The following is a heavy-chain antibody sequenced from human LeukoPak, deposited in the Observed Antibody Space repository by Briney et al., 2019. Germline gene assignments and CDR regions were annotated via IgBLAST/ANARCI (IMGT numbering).Heavy chain of an antibody. CDR1: GFTFSSYN. J-gene: IGHJ4*02. V-gene: IGHV3-21*01. CDR3: ARQQYYDYSGYYARALAY. CDR2: ISSSSTYI. D-gene: IGHD3-22*01. Sequence: PGGSLRLSCAASGFTFSSYNMNWVRQAPGKGLEWVSSISSSSTYINYADSVKGRFTISRDNAKDSLYLQMNSLRVEDTAVYYCARQQYYDYSGYYARALAYWGQGTLVTVSS.